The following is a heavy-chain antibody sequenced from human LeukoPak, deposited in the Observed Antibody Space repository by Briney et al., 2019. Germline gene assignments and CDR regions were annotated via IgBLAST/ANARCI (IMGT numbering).Heavy chain of an antibody. J-gene: IGHJ5*02. D-gene: IGHD3-10*01. Sequence: SQTLSLTCTVSGGSISSGGYYWSWIRQPPGKGLECIGYIYHSGSTYYNPSLKSRVTISVDRSKNQFSLNLSSVTAADTAVYYCARTAMVRGVANWFDPWGQGTLVTVSS. V-gene: IGHV4-30-2*01. CDR1: GGSISSGGYY. CDR2: IYHSGST. CDR3: ARTAMVRGVANWFDP.